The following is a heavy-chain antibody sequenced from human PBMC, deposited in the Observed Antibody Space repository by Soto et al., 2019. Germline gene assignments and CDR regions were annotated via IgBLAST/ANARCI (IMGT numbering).Heavy chain of an antibody. CDR3: ARHIHLSTGDIDY. J-gene: IGHJ4*02. D-gene: IGHD7-27*01. V-gene: IGHV4-39*01. CDR2: IYYSGST. CDR1: GGSIISSSYY. Sequence: SETLSLSCTVSGGSIISSSYYWVLIRQPPGKGLEWIGSIYYSGSTYYNPSLKSRVTISVDTSKNQFSLKLSSVTAADTAVYYCARHIHLSTGDIDYWGQGTLVTVSS.